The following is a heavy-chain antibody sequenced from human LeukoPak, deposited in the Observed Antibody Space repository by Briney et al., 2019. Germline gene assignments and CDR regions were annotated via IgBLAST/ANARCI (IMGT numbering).Heavy chain of an antibody. J-gene: IGHJ4*02. CDR3: ARVRGTALTAYPGYFDY. CDR1: GYTFTSYG. V-gene: IGHV1-18*04. CDR2: ISIYTGNT. D-gene: IGHD2-21*02. Sequence: ASVKVSCKASGYTFTSYGISWVRQAPGQGLEWMGWISIYTGNTKYGEKFQGRATMTRDTSTSTAYMEVRSLRSDDTAVYYCARVRGTALTAYPGYFDYWGQETLVTVSS.